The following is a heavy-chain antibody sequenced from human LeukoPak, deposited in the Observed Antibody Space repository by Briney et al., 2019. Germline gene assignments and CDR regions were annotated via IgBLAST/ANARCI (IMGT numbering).Heavy chain of an antibody. J-gene: IGHJ4*02. CDR3: ARVHTDNRGFDY. Sequence: PGGSLRLSSAASAFTLSSYWMHCVRQAPGKGLVWVSRINSDGSSTSYADSVKGRFTISRDNAKNTLYLQRNSLRAEDTAVYYCARVHTDNRGFDYWGQGTMVTVSS. CDR2: INSDGSST. D-gene: IGHD2/OR15-2a*01. CDR1: AFTLSSYW. V-gene: IGHV3-74*01.